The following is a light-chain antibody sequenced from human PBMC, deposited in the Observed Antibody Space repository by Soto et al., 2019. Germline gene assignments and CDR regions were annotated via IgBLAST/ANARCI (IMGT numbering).Light chain of an antibody. V-gene: IGKV1-39*01. CDR3: QQSYSTPLT. Sequence: DIQMTQSPSSLSASIGDRVTITCRASQSISSYLNWYQQKPGKAPMLLIYEASNLQSGVPSRFSGSGAGTDFTLTISSLHPEDFATYYCQQSYSTPLTFGGGTKVDIK. CDR2: EAS. J-gene: IGKJ4*01. CDR1: QSISSY.